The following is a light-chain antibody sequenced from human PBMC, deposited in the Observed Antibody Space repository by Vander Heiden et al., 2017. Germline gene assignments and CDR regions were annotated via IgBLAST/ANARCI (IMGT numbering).Light chain of an antibody. CDR1: QGISSA. CDR3: QQFNSYPLT. CDR2: DAS. V-gene: IGKV1-13*02. J-gene: IGKJ5*01. Sequence: AIQLTQSPSSLSASVGDRVTITCRASQGISSALAWYQQKPGKPPKLVIYDASILESGVPSRFSGSESGTDFTLTISSLQPEDFATYYCQQFNSYPLTFSQGTRLEIK.